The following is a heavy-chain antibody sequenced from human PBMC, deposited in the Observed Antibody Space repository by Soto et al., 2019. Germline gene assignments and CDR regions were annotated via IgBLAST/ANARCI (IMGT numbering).Heavy chain of an antibody. CDR1: GGSVSSGSYY. D-gene: IGHD5-18*01. J-gene: IGHJ4*02. CDR2: IYYSGST. Sequence: LSLTCTVSGGSVSSGSYYWSWIRQPPGKGLEWIGYIYYSGSTNYNPSLKSRVTISVDTSKNQFSLKLSSVTAADTAVYYCARDLGSKYSYWGQGTLVTVSS. V-gene: IGHV4-61*01. CDR3: ARDLGSKYSY.